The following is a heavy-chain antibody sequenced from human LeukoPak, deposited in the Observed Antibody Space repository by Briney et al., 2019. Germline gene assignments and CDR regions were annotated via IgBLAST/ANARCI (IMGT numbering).Heavy chain of an antibody. CDR3: ARGRSGSYHSPFDY. Sequence: SETLSLTCTVSGGSISSYYWTWIRQPPGKGLEWIGYIYYSGSTNYNPSLESRVTISVDTSKNQFSLKLDSVTAADTAVYYCARGRSGSYHSPFDYWGQGTLVTVSS. V-gene: IGHV4-59*01. D-gene: IGHD1-26*01. CDR2: IYYSGST. J-gene: IGHJ4*02. CDR1: GGSISSYY.